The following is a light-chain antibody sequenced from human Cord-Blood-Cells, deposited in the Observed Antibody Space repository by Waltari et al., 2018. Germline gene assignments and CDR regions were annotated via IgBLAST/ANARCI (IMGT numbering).Light chain of an antibody. V-gene: IGKV1-39*01. CDR3: QQSYSTPPWT. Sequence: IQLPQSPSSLSPSVEERVTITCRASQSISSYLNWYQQKPGKAPKLLIYAASSLQSGVPSRFSGSGSGTDFTLTISSLQPEDFAIYYCQQSYSTPPWTFGQGTKLEIK. J-gene: IGKJ2*02. CDR1: QSISSY. CDR2: AAS.